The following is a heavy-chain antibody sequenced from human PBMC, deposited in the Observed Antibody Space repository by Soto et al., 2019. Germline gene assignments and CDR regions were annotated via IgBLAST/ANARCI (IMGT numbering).Heavy chain of an antibody. CDR2: ISSSGTGI. CDR1: GFTFSDYY. J-gene: IGHJ3*02. CDR3: ARAFSDAFDI. V-gene: IGHV3-11*01. Sequence: GGSLRLSCAASGFTFSDYYMTWIRQAPGKGLEWVSYISSSGTGIYYADSVKGRFTISRDNAKKSLYPQMSSLRAEDTAVYYCARAFSDAFDIWGQGTMVTVSS.